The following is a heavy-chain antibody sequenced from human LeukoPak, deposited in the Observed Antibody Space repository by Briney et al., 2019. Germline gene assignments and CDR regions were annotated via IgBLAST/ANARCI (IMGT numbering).Heavy chain of an antibody. V-gene: IGHV3-7*01. CDR2: IKQDGSEK. Sequence: PGGSLRLPCAASGFTFSSYWMSWVRQAPGKGLEWVANIKQDGSEKYYVDSVKGRFTISRDNAKNSLYLQMNSLRAEDTAVYYCAREGMNYDSSGYHDYWGQGTLVTVSS. CDR1: GFTFSSYW. D-gene: IGHD3-22*01. CDR3: AREGMNYDSSGYHDY. J-gene: IGHJ4*02.